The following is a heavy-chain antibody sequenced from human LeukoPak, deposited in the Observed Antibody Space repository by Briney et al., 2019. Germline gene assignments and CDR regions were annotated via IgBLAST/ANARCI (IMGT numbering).Heavy chain of an antibody. Sequence: SETLSLTCAVSGGSISSSNWWSWVRQPPGKGLEWIGEIYHSGSTSYNPSLKSRVTISVDTSKNLFSLRLRSVTAADTAVYFCARGRVSSSTWYSTYYYYFYMDVWGRGTTVTVSS. CDR1: GGSISSSNW. V-gene: IGHV4-4*02. CDR2: IYHSGST. CDR3: ARGRVSSSTWYSTYYYYFYMDV. J-gene: IGHJ6*03. D-gene: IGHD1-1*01.